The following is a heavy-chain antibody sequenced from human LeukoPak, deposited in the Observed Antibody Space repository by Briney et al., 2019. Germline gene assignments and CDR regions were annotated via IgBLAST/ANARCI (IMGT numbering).Heavy chain of an antibody. CDR1: GYSFTSYW. V-gene: IGHV5-51*01. Sequence: ESLQISCKGSGYSFTSYWIGWVRQMPGKGLEWMGIIYPGDSDTRYSPSFQGQVTISADKSISTAYLQWSSLKASDTAMYYCARLGYYDSSGYYPNYFDYWGQGTLVTVSS. D-gene: IGHD3-22*01. CDR3: ARLGYYDSSGYYPNYFDY. CDR2: IYPGDSDT. J-gene: IGHJ4*02.